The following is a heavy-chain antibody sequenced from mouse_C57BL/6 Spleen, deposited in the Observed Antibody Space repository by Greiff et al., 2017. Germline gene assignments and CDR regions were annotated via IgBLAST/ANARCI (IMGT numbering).Heavy chain of an antibody. D-gene: IGHD1-1*01. J-gene: IGHJ1*03. Sequence: VQLQQSGAELVRPGTSVKVSCKASGYAFTNYLIEWVKQRPGQGLEWIGVINPGSGGTNYNEKFKGKATLTADKSSSTAYMQLSSLTSEDSAVSFCARRSYYGSSYWYCDVWGTGTTGTVSS. CDR3: ARRSYYGSSYWYCDV. V-gene: IGHV1-54*01. CDR2: INPGSGGT. CDR1: GYAFTNYL.